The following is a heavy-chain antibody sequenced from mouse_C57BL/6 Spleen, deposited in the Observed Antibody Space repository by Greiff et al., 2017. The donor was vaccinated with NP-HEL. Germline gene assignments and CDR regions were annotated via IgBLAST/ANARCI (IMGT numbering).Heavy chain of an antibody. J-gene: IGHJ3*01. V-gene: IGHV1-61*01. Sequence: QVQLKQPGAELVRPGSSVKLSCKASGYTFTSYWMDWVKQRPGQGLEWIGNIYPSDSATHYNQKFKDKATLTVDKSSSTAYMQLSSLTSEDSAVYYCARSGNDGYFWFAYWGQGTLVTVSA. CDR2: IYPSDSAT. D-gene: IGHD2-3*01. CDR3: ARSGNDGYFWFAY. CDR1: GYTFTSYW.